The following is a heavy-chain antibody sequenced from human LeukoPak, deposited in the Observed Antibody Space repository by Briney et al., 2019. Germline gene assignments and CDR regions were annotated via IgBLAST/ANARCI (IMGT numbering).Heavy chain of an antibody. CDR1: VYTFTSYG. D-gene: IGHD3-3*01. Sequence: GASVKVSCRASVYTFTSYGISWVREAPGQGLEGMGWISAYNGNTNYAQKLQGRVTMTTDTSTSTAYMELRRLSSDARDVYYCARDPGSGLYYDFWSGYSSWFAPWGQGTLVTVSS. CDR3: ARDPGSGLYYDFWSGYSSWFAP. V-gene: IGHV1-18*01. CDR2: ISAYNGNT. J-gene: IGHJ5*02.